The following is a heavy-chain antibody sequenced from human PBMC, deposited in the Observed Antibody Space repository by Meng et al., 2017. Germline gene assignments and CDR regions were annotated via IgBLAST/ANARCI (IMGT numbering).Heavy chain of an antibody. CDR1: VGSISSSSYY. CDR3: ARDRGCVVGATCLDY. V-gene: IGHV4-39*07. CDR2: IYYSGST. J-gene: IGHJ4*02. D-gene: IGHD1-26*01. Sequence: PGSRQRLVQPSGTLSLTCTVFVGSISSSSYYWGWIRQPPGKGLEWIGSIYYSGSTYYNPSLKSRVTISVDTSKNQFSLKLSSVTAADTAVYYCARDRGCVVGATCLDYWGQGTLVTVSS.